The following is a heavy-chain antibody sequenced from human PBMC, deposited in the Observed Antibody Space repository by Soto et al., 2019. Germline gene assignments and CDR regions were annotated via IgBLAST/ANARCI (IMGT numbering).Heavy chain of an antibody. Sequence: ASVKVSCKAAGYAFTSYDINWGRQATGQGLEWMGWMNPNSGNTGYAQKFQGRVTMTRNTSITTAYMELSSLRSEDTAVYYCARGGVYCISTSCFTDDDYWGQGTLVTVSS. CDR3: ARGGVYCISTSCFTDDDY. V-gene: IGHV1-8*01. D-gene: IGHD2-2*02. CDR1: GYAFTSYD. CDR2: MNPNSGNT. J-gene: IGHJ4*02.